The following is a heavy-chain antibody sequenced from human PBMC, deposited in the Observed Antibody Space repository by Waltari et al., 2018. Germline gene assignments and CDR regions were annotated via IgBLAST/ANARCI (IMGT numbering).Heavy chain of an antibody. V-gene: IGHV3-53*02. CDR2: IHVSENA. D-gene: IGHD2-8*01. Sequence: EVQLVETGGGLIQPGGSLRLSCAASEFSVSNNYLAWVRQAPGKGLGCVSIIHVSENAYYADSVKGRFTISRDNSKNTLFLQMNSLKVEDTAIYYCACGFSNDGAYLFYWGQGTLVTVSS. J-gene: IGHJ4*02. CDR3: ACGFSNDGAYLFY. CDR1: EFSVSNNY.